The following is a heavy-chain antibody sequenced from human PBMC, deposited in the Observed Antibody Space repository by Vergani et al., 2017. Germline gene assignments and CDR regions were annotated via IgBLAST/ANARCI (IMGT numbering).Heavy chain of an antibody. CDR2: ILSLFGTP. Sequence: QVQLVQSGAEVKKPGSSVKVSCKSSGGTFSNHVLAWVRQAPGQGLEWMGEILSLFGTPKYAQRFQGRVTITADESTTTAYMELTSLTSEDSAIYYCARDGGSGVEVPADIRYYYYYMEVWGEGTTVTVSS. CDR3: ARDGGSGVEVPADIRYYYYYMEV. D-gene: IGHD2-2*01. V-gene: IGHV1-69*01. J-gene: IGHJ6*03. CDR1: GGTFSNHV.